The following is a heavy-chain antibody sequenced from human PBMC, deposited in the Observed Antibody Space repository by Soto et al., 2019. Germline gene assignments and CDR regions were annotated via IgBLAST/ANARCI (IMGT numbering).Heavy chain of an antibody. J-gene: IGHJ6*02. V-gene: IGHV3-74*01. Sequence: GGSLRLSCAASGFTISNYWMHWVRQVPGKGLVWVTRINSNGRSTNYADSVKGRFTISRDNTTNTLHLQMDSLRAEDTAMYFCARGGAARAYYYYGLDVWGLGTTVTVSS. CDR1: GFTISNYW. CDR3: ARGGAARAYYYYGLDV. CDR2: INSNGRST. D-gene: IGHD6-6*01.